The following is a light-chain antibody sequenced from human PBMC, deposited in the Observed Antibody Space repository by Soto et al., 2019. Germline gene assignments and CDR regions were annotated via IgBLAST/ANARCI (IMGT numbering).Light chain of an antibody. CDR3: QQYNSDST. J-gene: IGKJ1*01. CDR1: QSISIW. Sequence: IQMTQSPSTLSASVGDRVTITCRASQSISIWLAWYQQKPGKAPKLLIYKASSLESEVPSRCSGSGSGTKFTITINSLQPDDSAIYYCQQYNSDSTFGQGTKVEIK. CDR2: KAS. V-gene: IGKV1-5*03.